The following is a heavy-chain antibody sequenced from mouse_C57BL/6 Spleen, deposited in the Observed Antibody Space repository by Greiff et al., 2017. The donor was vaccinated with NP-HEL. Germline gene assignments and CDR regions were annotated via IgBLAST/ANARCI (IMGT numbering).Heavy chain of an antibody. V-gene: IGHV7-3*01. D-gene: IGHD2-5*01. CDR1: GFTFTDYY. J-gene: IGHJ1*03. CDR3: ARYRAYYSNYEGYFDV. Sequence: EVKLMESGGGLVQPGGSLSLSCAASGFTFTDYYMSWVRQPPGKALEWLGFIRNKANGYTTEYCASLKGRFTISRDNSQSILYMQMNALRAEDSATDYCARYRAYYSNYEGYFDVGGTGTTVTVSS. CDR2: IRNKANGYTT.